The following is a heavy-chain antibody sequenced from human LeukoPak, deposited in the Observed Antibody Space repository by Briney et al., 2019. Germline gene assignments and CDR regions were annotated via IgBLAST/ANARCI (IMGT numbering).Heavy chain of an antibody. CDR2: ISGSGGST. D-gene: IGHD3-9*01. J-gene: IGHJ5*01. V-gene: IGHV3-23*01. CDR1: GFTFSSYA. CDR3: ARPPDILTGKNWFDS. Sequence: GGSLRLSCAASGFTFSSYAMSWVRQAPGKWLEWVSAISGSGGSTYYADSVKGRFTISRDNSKNTLYLQMNSLRVEDTAVYYCARPPDILTGKNWFDSWGQGTLVTVSS.